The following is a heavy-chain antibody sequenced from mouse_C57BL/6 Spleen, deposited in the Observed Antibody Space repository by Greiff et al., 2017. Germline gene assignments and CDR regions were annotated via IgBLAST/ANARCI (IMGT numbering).Heavy chain of an antibody. Sequence: DVMLVESGGGLVQPGGSMKLSCVASGFTFSNYWMNWVRQSPEKGLEWVAQIRLKSDNYATHYAESVKGRFTISRDDSNSSVYLQMNHLRAEDTGIYYGTGGYYYGSREDYWGQGTTLTVSS. CDR1: GFTFSNYW. V-gene: IGHV6-3*01. D-gene: IGHD1-1*01. CDR3: TGGYYYGSREDY. J-gene: IGHJ2*01. CDR2: IRLKSDNYAT.